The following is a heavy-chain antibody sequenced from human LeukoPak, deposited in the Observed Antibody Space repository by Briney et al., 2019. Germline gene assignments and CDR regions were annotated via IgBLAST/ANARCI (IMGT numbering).Heavy chain of an antibody. Sequence: SVKVSCKASGFTFTSSAVQWVRQARGQRLEWIGWIVVGSGHTNYAQKFQKRLTITRDMSTRTAYMELSSLRSDDTAVYYCAVHPGYSSWTAHRGILDYWGQGTLVTVSS. J-gene: IGHJ4*02. CDR1: GFTFTSSA. CDR2: IVVGSGHT. CDR3: AVHPGYSSWTAHRGILDY. V-gene: IGHV1-58*01. D-gene: IGHD6-13*01.